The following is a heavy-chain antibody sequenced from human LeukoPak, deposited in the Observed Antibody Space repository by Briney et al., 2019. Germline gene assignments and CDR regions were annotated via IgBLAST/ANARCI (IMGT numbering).Heavy chain of an antibody. J-gene: IGHJ3*02. V-gene: IGHV3-7*01. CDR2: IKQDGSEK. CDR3: ARRYIDWLLFTRGAFDI. Sequence: GGSLRLSCAASGFTFSSYWMSWVRQAPGKGLGWVANIKQDGSEKYYVDSVKGRFTISRDNAKNSLYLQMNSLRAEDTAVYYCARRYIDWLLFTRGAFDIWGQGTMVTVSS. D-gene: IGHD3-9*01. CDR1: GFTFSSYW.